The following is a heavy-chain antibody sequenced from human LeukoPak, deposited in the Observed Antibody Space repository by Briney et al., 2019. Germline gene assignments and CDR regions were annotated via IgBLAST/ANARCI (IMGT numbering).Heavy chain of an antibody. V-gene: IGHV3-23*01. Sequence: GGSLRLSCAASGFTFSSYSMSWVRQVPGKGLEWVSVIGSGGSGGTSYADSVRGRFTMSRDDSKNTLFLQMNSLRAEDTAVYYCAKRGCDTTTCSYHFDYWGRGTLVTVSS. D-gene: IGHD2-2*01. CDR2: IGSGGSGGT. CDR1: GFTFSSYS. J-gene: IGHJ4*02. CDR3: AKRGCDTTTCSYHFDY.